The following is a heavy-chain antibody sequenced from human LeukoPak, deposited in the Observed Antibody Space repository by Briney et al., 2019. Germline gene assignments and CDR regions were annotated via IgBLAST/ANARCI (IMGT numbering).Heavy chain of an antibody. V-gene: IGHV3-53*05. J-gene: IGHJ4*02. CDR3: AISEFRDYYGSGPFDY. Sequence: GGSLRLSCAASGFTVSSNYMSWVRQAPGKGLEWVSVIYSGGSTHYADSVKGRFTISRDNSKNTLYLQMNSLRSEDTAVYYCAISEFRDYYGSGPFDYWGQGTLVTVSS. CDR1: GFTVSSNY. CDR2: IYSGGST. D-gene: IGHD3-10*01.